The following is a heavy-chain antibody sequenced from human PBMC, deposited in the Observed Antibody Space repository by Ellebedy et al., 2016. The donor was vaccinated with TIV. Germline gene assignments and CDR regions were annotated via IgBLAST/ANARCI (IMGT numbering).Heavy chain of an antibody. Sequence: AASVKVPCKASGYTFTGYYIFWVRQAPGQGLEWMGTINPSGGSTKYAQKFQGRVTMTRDTSTSTVYMELSSLRSEDKDMYYCARVLVATSNYGMDVWGQGTTVTVSS. D-gene: IGHD5-12*01. V-gene: IGHV1-46*01. CDR2: INPSGGST. J-gene: IGHJ6*02. CDR1: GYTFTGYY. CDR3: ARVLVATSNYGMDV.